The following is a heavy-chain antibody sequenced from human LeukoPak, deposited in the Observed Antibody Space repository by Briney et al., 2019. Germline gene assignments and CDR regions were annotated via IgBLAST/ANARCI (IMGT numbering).Heavy chain of an antibody. D-gene: IGHD3-3*02. CDR2: IYYSGST. V-gene: IGHV4-30-4*08. CDR1: GGSISSGDYY. CDR3: ARHFPFSYLLV. Sequence: SETLSLTXTVSGGSISSGDYYWSWIRQPPGKGLEWIGYIYYSGSTYYNPSLKSRVTISVDTSKNQFSLKLSSVTAADTAVYYCARHFPFSYLLVWGQGTLVTVSS. J-gene: IGHJ4*02.